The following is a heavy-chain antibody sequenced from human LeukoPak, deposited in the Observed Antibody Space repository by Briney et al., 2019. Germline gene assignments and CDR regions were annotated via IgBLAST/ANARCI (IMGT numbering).Heavy chain of an antibody. V-gene: IGHV3-23*01. CDR2: IGGGGGST. D-gene: IGHD4-17*01. CDR1: GFTFSSYG. Sequence: GGSLRLSCAASGFTFSSYGMSWVRQAPGKGLEWVSVIGGGGGSTYYADSVKGRFTISRDNSKNTLYLQMNSLRAEDTAVYYCAKTDYGDYWVYFDYWGQGTLVTVSS. J-gene: IGHJ4*02. CDR3: AKTDYGDYWVYFDY.